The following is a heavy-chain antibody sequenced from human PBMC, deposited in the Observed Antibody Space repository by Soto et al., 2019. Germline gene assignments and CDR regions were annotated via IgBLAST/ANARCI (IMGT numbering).Heavy chain of an antibody. CDR2: IYYSGST. D-gene: IGHD3-3*01. J-gene: IGHJ4*02. CDR1: GGSISSGDYY. CDR3: ARGPKYYDFWSGYPYYFDY. Sequence: SETLSLTCTVSGGSISSGDYYWSWIRQPPGKGLEWIGYIYYSGSTYYNPSLKSRVTISVDTSKNQFSLKLSSVTAAGTAVYYCARGPKYYDFWSGYPYYFDYWGQGTLVTVSS. V-gene: IGHV4-30-4*01.